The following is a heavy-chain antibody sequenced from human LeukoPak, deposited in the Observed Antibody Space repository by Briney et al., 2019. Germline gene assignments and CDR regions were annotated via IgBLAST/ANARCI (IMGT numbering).Heavy chain of an antibody. D-gene: IGHD2-21*01. Sequence: PGGSLRLSCAASGFTFSSYSMNWVRQAPGKGLEWVSYISSSSSTIYYADSVKGRFTISRDNAKNSLYLQLNSLRAEDTAVYYCARASGCGGDCYAFDYWGQGNLVTVS. CDR3: ARASGCGGDCYAFDY. CDR1: GFTFSSYS. CDR2: ISSSSSTI. J-gene: IGHJ4*02. V-gene: IGHV3-48*01.